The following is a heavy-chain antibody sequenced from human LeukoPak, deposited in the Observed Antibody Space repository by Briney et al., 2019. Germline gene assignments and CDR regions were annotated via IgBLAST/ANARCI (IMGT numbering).Heavy chain of an antibody. Sequence: ASVKVSCKASGGTFSSYAISWVRQAPGQGLEWMGVINPSGGSTSYAQKFQGRVTMTRDTSTSTVYMDLSSLRSEDTAVYYCARDGYDFWSGYTYWGQGTLVTISS. CDR2: INPSGGST. CDR3: ARDGYDFWSGYTY. J-gene: IGHJ4*02. V-gene: IGHV1-46*01. CDR1: GGTFSSYA. D-gene: IGHD3-3*01.